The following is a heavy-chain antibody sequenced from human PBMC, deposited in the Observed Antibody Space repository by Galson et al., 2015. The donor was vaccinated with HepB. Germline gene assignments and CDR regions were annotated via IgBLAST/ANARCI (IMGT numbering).Heavy chain of an antibody. D-gene: IGHD1-7*01. CDR1: GFTFSSYE. Sequence: SLRLSCAASGFTFSSYEMNWVRQAPGKGLEWVSYISSGGSTIYYADSVKGRFTVSRDNAENTLYLQMNSLRAEDTAVYYCARFGTPDYWGQGTLVTVSS. V-gene: IGHV3-48*03. CDR2: ISSGGSTI. J-gene: IGHJ4*02. CDR3: ARFGTPDY.